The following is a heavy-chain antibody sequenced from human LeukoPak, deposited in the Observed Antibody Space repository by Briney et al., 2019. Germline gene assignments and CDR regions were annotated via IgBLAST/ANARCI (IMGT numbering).Heavy chain of an antibody. CDR2: IYSGGST. Sequence: GGSPRLSCAASGFTVSSNYMSWVRQAPGKGLEWVSVIYSGGSTYYADSVKGRFTISRDNSKNTLYLQMNSLRAEDTALYHCARVIPSSGYYYYYGMDVWGQGTTVTVSS. CDR3: ARVIPSSGYYYYYGMDV. D-gene: IGHD3-22*01. V-gene: IGHV3-53*01. CDR1: GFTVSSNY. J-gene: IGHJ6*02.